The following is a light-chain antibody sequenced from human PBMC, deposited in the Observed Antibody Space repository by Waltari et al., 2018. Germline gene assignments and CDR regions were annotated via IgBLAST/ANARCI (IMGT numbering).Light chain of an antibody. Sequence: QSVLTQPPSLSGAPGQRVTISCTGSSSHIGAASDVHWYQQLPGTAPKLLIYGNSNRPSGVPDRFSGSKSGTSASLAITGLQAEDEADYYCQSYDSSLSAVIFGGGTKLTVL. CDR2: GNS. J-gene: IGLJ2*01. CDR1: SSHIGAASD. CDR3: QSYDSSLSAVI. V-gene: IGLV1-40*01.